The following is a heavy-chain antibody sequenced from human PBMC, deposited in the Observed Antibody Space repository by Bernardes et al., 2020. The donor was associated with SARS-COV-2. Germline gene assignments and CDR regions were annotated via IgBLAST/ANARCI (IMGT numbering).Heavy chain of an antibody. J-gene: IGHJ4*02. CDR1: GFTFSSYS. V-gene: IGHV3-21*01. D-gene: IGHD6-19*01. CDR2: ISSSSSYI. CDR3: ASPRGYSSGPFDY. Sequence: GGSPRLSCAASGFTFSSYSMNWVRQAPGKGLEWVSSISSSSSYIYYADSVKGRFTISRDNAKNSLYLQMNSLRAEDTAVYYCASPRGYSSGPFDYWGQGTLVTVSS.